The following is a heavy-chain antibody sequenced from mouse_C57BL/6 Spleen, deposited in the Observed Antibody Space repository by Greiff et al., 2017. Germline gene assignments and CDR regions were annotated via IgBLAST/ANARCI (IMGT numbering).Heavy chain of an antibody. J-gene: IGHJ2*01. Sequence: QVQLQQSGAELVKPGASVKISCKASGYAFSSYWMNWVKQRPGKGLEWIGQIYPGDGDTNYNGKFKGKATLTADKSSSTVYIELSRLTSEDSAVYFCARHEIYYGSSYDYWGQGTTLTVSS. CDR1: GYAFSSYW. CDR3: ARHEIYYGSSYDY. D-gene: IGHD1-1*01. CDR2: IYPGDGDT. V-gene: IGHV1-80*01.